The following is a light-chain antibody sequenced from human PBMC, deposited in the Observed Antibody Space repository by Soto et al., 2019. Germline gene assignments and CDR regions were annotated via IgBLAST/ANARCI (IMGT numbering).Light chain of an antibody. Sequence: DIQLTQSPSSLSASVGDRVTITCRASESVTIWLAWYQQKPGKAPRLLIYDASTLEGGVPSRFSASGSGTEFTLTISSLQPDDFATYYCEQYDSRSPWTFGQGTKIEFK. CDR1: ESVTIW. V-gene: IGKV1-5*01. CDR3: EQYDSRSPWT. CDR2: DAS. J-gene: IGKJ1*01.